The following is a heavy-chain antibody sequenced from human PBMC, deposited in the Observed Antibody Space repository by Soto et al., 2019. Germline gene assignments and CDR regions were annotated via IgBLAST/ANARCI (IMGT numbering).Heavy chain of an antibody. J-gene: IGHJ6*02. Sequence: SVKVSGKASGGTFSSYAISWVRQAPGQGLEWMGGIIPIFGTANYAQKFQGRVTITADESTSTAYMELSSLRSEDTAVYYCARCGYSGYDRPDYYYYYGMDVWGQGTTVTVSS. CDR3: ARCGYSGYDRPDYYYYYGMDV. D-gene: IGHD5-12*01. V-gene: IGHV1-69*13. CDR1: GGTFSSYA. CDR2: IIPIFGTA.